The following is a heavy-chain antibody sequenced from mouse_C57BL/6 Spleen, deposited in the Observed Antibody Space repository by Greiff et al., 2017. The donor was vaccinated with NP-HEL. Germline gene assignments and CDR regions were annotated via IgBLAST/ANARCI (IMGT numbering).Heavy chain of an antibody. CDR1: GYTFTSYW. CDR3: ARIYYYGSSRYFDV. CDR2: IDPSDSST. J-gene: IGHJ1*03. D-gene: IGHD1-1*01. V-gene: IGHV1-69*01. Sequence: QVQLQQSGAELVMPGASVKLSCKASGYTFTSYWMHWVKQRPGQGLEWIGEIDPSDSSTNYNQKFKGKSTLTVDKSSSTAYMQLSSLTSEDSAVYYGARIYYYGSSRYFDVGGTGSTVTVS.